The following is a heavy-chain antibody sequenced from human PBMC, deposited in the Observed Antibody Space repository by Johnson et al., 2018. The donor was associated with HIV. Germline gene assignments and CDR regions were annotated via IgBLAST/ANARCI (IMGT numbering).Heavy chain of an antibody. CDR3: ARVEYQLLSGGFAFDI. J-gene: IGHJ3*02. V-gene: IGHV3-66*02. Sequence: VQLVESGGGLVQPGGSLRLSCAVSGFTVSSNYMSWVRQAPGKGLEWVSVIYSGGSKYYADSVKGRFTISRDNSKNTLYLQMNSLRAEDTAVYYCARVEYQLLSGGFAFDIWGQGTMVTVSS. CDR2: IYSGGSK. D-gene: IGHD2-2*01. CDR1: GFTVSSNY.